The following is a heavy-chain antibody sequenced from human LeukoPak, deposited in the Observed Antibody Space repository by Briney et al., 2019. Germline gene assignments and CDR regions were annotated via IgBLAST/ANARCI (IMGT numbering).Heavy chain of an antibody. V-gene: IGHV3-21*01. CDR2: ISSSSSSYI. J-gene: IGHJ4*02. Sequence: GGSLRLSCAASGFTFSSYSMNLVRQAPGKGLEWVSSISSSSSSYIYYADSVKGRFTISRDNAKNSLYLQMNSLRAEDTAVYYCARAINSSGWPFDYWGQGTLVTVSS. CDR3: ARAINSSGWPFDY. CDR1: GFTFSSYS. D-gene: IGHD6-19*01.